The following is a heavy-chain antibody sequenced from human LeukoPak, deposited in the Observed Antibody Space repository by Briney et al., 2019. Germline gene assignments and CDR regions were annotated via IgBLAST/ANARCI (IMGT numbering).Heavy chain of an antibody. CDR1: EFTFSNFG. CDR2: ISSSSSSI. D-gene: IGHD6-13*01. V-gene: IGHV3-48*02. CDR3: ARDSGGSSGWYYFDY. J-gene: IGHJ4*02. Sequence: PGLSLRLSCAASEFTFSNFGMNWVRQAPGKGLEWVSYISSSSSSIYYADSVRGRITISRDNSKNSLYLQMNSLRDEDTAVYYCARDSGGSSGWYYFDYWGQGTLVTVPS.